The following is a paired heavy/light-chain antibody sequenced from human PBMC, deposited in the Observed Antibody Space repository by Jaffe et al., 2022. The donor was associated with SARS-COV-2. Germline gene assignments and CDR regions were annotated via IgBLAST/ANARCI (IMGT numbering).Heavy chain of an antibody. CDR2: ISTTGNKI. D-gene: IGHD1-26*01. CDR3: ARDRWASGIYLGPIDY. V-gene: IGHV3-48*03. J-gene: IGHJ4*02. CDR1: GFSFSNFE. Sequence: EVQLVESGGGLVQPGGSLRLSCVASGFSFSNFEMNWVRQAPGKGLEWVSYISTTGNKIYYGDSVKGRFTISRDNAKNSLYLQMNSLRAEDTAVYYCARDRWASGIYLGPIDYWGPGTLVTVSS.
Light chain of an antibody. J-gene: IGKJ1*01. V-gene: IGKV3D-15*01. CDR3: QQYNNWPQT. Sequence: ETVMTQSPATLSVSPGERATLSCRASQSVNSNLAWYQQKPGQAPRLLIYDASTRATGIPARFSGSGSGTEFTLIISSLQSEDFAVYYCQQYNNWPQTFGQGTKVEIK. CDR1: QSVNSN. CDR2: DAS.